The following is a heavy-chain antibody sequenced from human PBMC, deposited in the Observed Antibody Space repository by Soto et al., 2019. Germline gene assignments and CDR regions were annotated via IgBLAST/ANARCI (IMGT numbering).Heavy chain of an antibody. D-gene: IGHD3-22*01. J-gene: IGHJ4*02. CDR3: TRAHEEGYYYDSSGYYPFDY. V-gene: IGHV3-49*03. Sequence: GGSLRLSCTASGFTFGDYAMSWFRQAPGKGLEWVGFIRSKAYGGTTEYAASVKGRFTISRDDSKSIAYLQMNSLKTEDTAVYYCTRAHEEGYYYDSSGYYPFDYWGQGTLVTVSS. CDR1: GFTFGDYA. CDR2: IRSKAYGGTT.